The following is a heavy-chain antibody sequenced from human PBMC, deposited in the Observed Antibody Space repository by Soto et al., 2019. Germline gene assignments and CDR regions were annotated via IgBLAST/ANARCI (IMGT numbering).Heavy chain of an antibody. CDR1: GFSLSTNGVG. D-gene: IGHD7-27*01. J-gene: IGHJ4*02. Sequence: GSGPYAGEPTQTLTLTCTFSGFSLSTNGVGVGWIRQPPRKALEWLALIYWDDDKRYSPSLKSRLTITKDTSKNQVVLTMTNMDPVDTATYYCAHRRMVTGEFDYWGQGTLVTVSS. V-gene: IGHV2-5*02. CDR2: IYWDDDK. CDR3: AHRRMVTGEFDY.